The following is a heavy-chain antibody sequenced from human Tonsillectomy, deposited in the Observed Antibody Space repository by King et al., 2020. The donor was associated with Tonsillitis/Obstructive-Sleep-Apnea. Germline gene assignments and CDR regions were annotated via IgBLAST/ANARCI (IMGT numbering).Heavy chain of an antibody. D-gene: IGHD3-22*01. CDR3: ARHGEMPFSSGYDFDY. Sequence: VQLQESGPGLVKPSETLSLTCTVSGGSISSYYCSWIRQPPGKGLEWIGYIYYSGSTNYNPSLKSRVTISVDTSKNQFSLKLSSVTAADTAVYYCARHGEMPFSSGYDFDYWGQGTLVTVSS. CDR2: IYYSGST. CDR1: GGSISSYY. J-gene: IGHJ4*02. V-gene: IGHV4-59*08.